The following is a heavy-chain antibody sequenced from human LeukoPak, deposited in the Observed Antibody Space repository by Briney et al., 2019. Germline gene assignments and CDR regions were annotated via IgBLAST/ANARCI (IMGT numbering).Heavy chain of an antibody. CDR1: GYSFTSYW. CDR3: ARLSTTLYGDYSLDAFDI. D-gene: IGHD4-17*01. J-gene: IGHJ3*02. V-gene: IGHV5-51*01. Sequence: GESLQISCKGSGYSFTSYWIGWVRQVPGKGLEWMGIIYPGDSDTRYSPSFQGQVTISADKSISTAYLQWSSLKAPDTAMYYCARLSTTLYGDYSLDAFDIWGQGTMVTVSS. CDR2: IYPGDSDT.